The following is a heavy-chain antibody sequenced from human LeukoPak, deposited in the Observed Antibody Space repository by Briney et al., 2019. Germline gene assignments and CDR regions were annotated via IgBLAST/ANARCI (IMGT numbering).Heavy chain of an antibody. CDR1: GFTFSDYY. D-gene: IGHD2-2*01. CDR2: ISSSGSTI. J-gene: IGHJ4*02. Sequence: GGSLRLSCAASGFTFSDYYMSWIRQALGKGLEWVSYISSSGSTIYYADSVKGRFTISRDNAKNSLYLQMNSLRAEDTAVYYCATWGYCSSTSCYSGPFDYWGQGTLVTVSS. V-gene: IGHV3-11*04. CDR3: ATWGYCSSTSCYSGPFDY.